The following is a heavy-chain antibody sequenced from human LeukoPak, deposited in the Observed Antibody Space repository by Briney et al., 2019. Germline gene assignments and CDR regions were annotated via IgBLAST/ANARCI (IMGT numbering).Heavy chain of an antibody. Sequence: SETLSLTCAVYGGSFSGYYWSWIRQPPGKGLEWIGYIYYTGSTNYNRSLKSRVTISVDTSKNQFSLKLSSVTAADTAVYYCAKAYISSYDAFDIWGQGTMVTVSS. CDR3: AKAYISSYDAFDI. J-gene: IGHJ3*02. CDR1: GGSFSGYY. V-gene: IGHV4-59*01. D-gene: IGHD6-13*01. CDR2: IYYTGST.